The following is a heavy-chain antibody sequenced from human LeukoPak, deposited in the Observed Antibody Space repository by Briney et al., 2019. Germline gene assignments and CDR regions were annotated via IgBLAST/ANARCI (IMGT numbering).Heavy chain of an antibody. V-gene: IGHV3-30-3*01. CDR1: GFTFSSYA. CDR3: AREIKDCSGGSCYFGDAFDI. J-gene: IGHJ3*02. CDR2: ISYDGSNK. D-gene: IGHD2-15*01. Sequence: GRSLRLSCAASGFTFSSYAMHWVRQAPGKGLEWVAVISYDGSNKYYADSVKGRFTISRDNSKNTLYLQMNSLRAEDTAVYYCAREIKDCSGGSCYFGDAFDIWGQGTMVTVSS.